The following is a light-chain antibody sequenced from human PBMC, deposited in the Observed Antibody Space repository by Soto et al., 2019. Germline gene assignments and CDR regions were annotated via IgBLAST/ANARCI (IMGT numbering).Light chain of an antibody. V-gene: IGKV3-15*01. CDR2: GAS. Sequence: EIVLTQSPGTLSVSPGERATLSCRASQSVSSKLAWYQQKPGQAPRLLFYGASTGATGIPARFSGSGSETEFTLSISRLPYEDFAVYYCQQYNNWPGTFGQGTKVEIK. CDR3: QQYNNWPGT. CDR1: QSVSSK. J-gene: IGKJ1*01.